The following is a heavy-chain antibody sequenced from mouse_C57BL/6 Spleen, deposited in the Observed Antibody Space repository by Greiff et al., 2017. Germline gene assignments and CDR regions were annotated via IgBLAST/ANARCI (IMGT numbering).Heavy chain of an antibody. CDR2: IYPGSGNT. CDR1: GYSFTSYY. D-gene: IGHD4-1*01. J-gene: IGHJ1*03. CDR3: AKEGTGTIWYFDV. V-gene: IGHV1-66*01. Sequence: VQLQQSGPELVKPGASVKISCKASGYSFTSYYIHWVKQRPGQGLEWIGWIYPGSGNTKYNEKFKGKATLTADTSSSTAYMQLSSLTSEDSAVXYCAKEGTGTIWYFDVWGTGTTVTVSS.